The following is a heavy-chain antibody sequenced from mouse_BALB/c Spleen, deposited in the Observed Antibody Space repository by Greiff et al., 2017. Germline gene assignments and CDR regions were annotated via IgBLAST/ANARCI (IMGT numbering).Heavy chain of an antibody. V-gene: IGHV1-69*02. D-gene: IGHD3-2*01. J-gene: IGHJ2*01. CDR1: GYTFTSYW. CDR3: TLDSSGKGY. CDR2: IYPSDSYT. Sequence: VQLQQPGAELVRPGASVKLSCKASGYTFTSYWINWVKQRPGQGLEWIGNIYPSDSYTNYNQKFKDKATLTVDKSSSTAYMQLSSPTSEDSAVYYCTLDSSGKGYWGQGTTLTVSS.